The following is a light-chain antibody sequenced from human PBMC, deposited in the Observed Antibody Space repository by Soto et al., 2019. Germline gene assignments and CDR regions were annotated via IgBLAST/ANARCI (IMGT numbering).Light chain of an antibody. CDR1: QSVTNS. CDR2: DAS. V-gene: IGKV3-11*01. Sequence: EIVLTQSPATLSLSPGERATLSCRASQSVTNSLAWYQQKPGQAPRLLVYDASNRATGIPTRFSGSGSGTAFTLTISNLEPEDFAVYYCQQHISWPLTFGGGTKVDI. CDR3: QQHISWPLT. J-gene: IGKJ4*01.